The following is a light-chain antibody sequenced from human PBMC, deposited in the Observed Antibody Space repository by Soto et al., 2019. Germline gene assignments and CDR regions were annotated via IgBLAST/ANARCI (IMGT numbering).Light chain of an antibody. J-gene: IGLJ7*01. CDR2: EVN. V-gene: IGLV2-23*02. Sequence: QSALTQPASVSGSPGQSITFSCTGTSSDVGSYNLVSWYQQHPGRAPKLIISEVNKRPSGISDRFSGSKSGSTASLTISGRQAQDEADYYCCSYAGPRTHRVFGGGTQLTVL. CDR1: SSDVGSYNL. CDR3: CSYAGPRTHRV.